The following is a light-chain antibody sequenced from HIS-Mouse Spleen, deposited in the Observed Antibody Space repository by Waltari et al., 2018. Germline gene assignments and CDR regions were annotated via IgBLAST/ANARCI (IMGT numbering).Light chain of an antibody. V-gene: IGLV3-10*01. J-gene: IGLJ2*01. CDR1: ALPTKY. CDR2: EDS. CDR3: YSTDSSGNHRV. Sequence: SYELTQPPSVSVSPGQTARITCSGDALPTKYAYWYQQKSGQAPVLVIHEDSKRPSGIPERFSGSSSGTMATVTISGAQVEDEADYYCYSTDSSGNHRVFGGGTKLTVL.